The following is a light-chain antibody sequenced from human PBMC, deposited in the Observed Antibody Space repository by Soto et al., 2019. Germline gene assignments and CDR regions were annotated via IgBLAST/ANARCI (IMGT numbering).Light chain of an antibody. V-gene: IGKV3-20*01. CDR2: GAS. CDR1: QSVDTTF. J-gene: IGKJ1*01. Sequence: EIVLTQSPGSLSLSPGPRATLSCRASQSVDTTFFAWYQKKPGQSPRLLIYGASQRATGIPDRFSGSGSGTDFTLIITKLEPEDFAVYYCQQYMSSVTFGQGTKVEIK. CDR3: QQYMSSVT.